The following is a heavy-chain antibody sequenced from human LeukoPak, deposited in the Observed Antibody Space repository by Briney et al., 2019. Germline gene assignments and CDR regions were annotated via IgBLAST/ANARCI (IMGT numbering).Heavy chain of an antibody. CDR3: ARYLRSLSWYFDL. D-gene: IGHD4-17*01. V-gene: IGHV1-18*04. Sequence: ASVTVSCMASGYTFTSYGISWVRQAPGQGLEWMGWISAYNGNTNYAQKLQGRVTMTTHTSTSTAYMELRSLRSDDTTVYYCARYLRSLSWYFDLWGRGTLVTVSS. CDR2: ISAYNGNT. CDR1: GYTFTSYG. J-gene: IGHJ2*01.